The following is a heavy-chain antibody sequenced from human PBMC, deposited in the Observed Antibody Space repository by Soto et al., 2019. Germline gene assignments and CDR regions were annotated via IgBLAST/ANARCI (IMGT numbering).Heavy chain of an antibody. J-gene: IGHJ6*02. CDR2: IWYDGSNK. D-gene: IGHD6-19*01. Sequence: HPGGSLRLSCAASGFTFSSYGMHWVRQAPGKGLEWVAVIWYDGSNKYYADSVKGRFTISRDNSKNTLYLQMNSLRAEDTAVYYCASLLLREPPWSPYSSGWYRHYYYGMDVWGQGTTVTVSS. V-gene: IGHV3-33*01. CDR3: ASLLLREPPWSPYSSGWYRHYYYGMDV. CDR1: GFTFSSYG.